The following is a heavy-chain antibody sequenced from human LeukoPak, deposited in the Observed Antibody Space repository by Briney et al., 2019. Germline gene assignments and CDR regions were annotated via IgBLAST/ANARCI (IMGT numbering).Heavy chain of an antibody. CDR2: INHSGST. J-gene: IGHJ6*03. V-gene: IGHV4-34*01. CDR1: GGSISGYY. Sequence: SETLSLTCSVSGGSISGYYWSWIRQPPGKGLEWIGEINHSGSTNYNPSLKSRVTISVDTSKNQFSLKLSSVTAADTAVYYCARLRRYCSGGSCYSRPLYYYYMDVWGKGTTVTVSS. D-gene: IGHD2-15*01. CDR3: ARLRRYCSGGSCYSRPLYYYYMDV.